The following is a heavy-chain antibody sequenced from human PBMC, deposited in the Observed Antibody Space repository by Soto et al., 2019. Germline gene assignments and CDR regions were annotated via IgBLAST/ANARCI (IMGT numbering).Heavy chain of an antibody. CDR3: ARSRDRFDY. J-gene: IGHJ4*02. CDR1: GYTFTIYY. V-gene: IGHV1-46*01. Sequence: ASVKVSCKASGYTFTIYYMHWVRQAPGQGLEWMGIINPSGGSTSYAQMFQGRVTMTRDTSTSTVYMELSSLSSEDTAIYYCARSRDRFDYWGQGTLVTVSS. CDR2: INPSGGST.